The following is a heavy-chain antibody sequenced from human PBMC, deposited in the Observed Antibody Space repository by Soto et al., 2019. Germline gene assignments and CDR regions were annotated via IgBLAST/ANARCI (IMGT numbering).Heavy chain of an antibody. Sequence: ASVKVSFKASGYTFTSYGISWVRQAPGQGLEWMGWISAYNGNTNYAQKLQGRVTMTIDTSTSTAYMELRSLRSDDTAVYYCAIGYYNYYYGMDVWGQGTTVTVSS. V-gene: IGHV1-18*01. CDR1: GYTFTSYG. CDR2: ISAYNGNT. J-gene: IGHJ6*02. D-gene: IGHD3-3*01. CDR3: AIGYYNYYYGMDV.